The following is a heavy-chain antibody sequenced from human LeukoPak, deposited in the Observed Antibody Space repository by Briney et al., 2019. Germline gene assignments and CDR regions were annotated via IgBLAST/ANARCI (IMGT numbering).Heavy chain of an antibody. CDR3: ARLEAAAGPDINYYYGMDV. Sequence: ASVKVSCKASGYTFTSYYMHWVRQAPGQGLEWMGIINPSGGSTSYAQKFQGRVTKTRDTSTSTVYMELSSLRSEDTAVYYCARLEAAAGPDINYYYGMDVWGQGTTVTVSS. J-gene: IGHJ6*02. D-gene: IGHD6-13*01. CDR1: GYTFTSYY. CDR2: INPSGGST. V-gene: IGHV1-46*01.